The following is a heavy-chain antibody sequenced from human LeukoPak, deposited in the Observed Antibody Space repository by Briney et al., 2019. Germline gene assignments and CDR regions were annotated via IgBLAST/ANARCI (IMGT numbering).Heavy chain of an antibody. CDR3: ARGWINLDY. V-gene: IGHV4-59*01. J-gene: IGHJ4*01. CDR2: IYYSGST. CDR1: GGSISSYY. Sequence: SETLSLTCTVSGGSISSYYWSWIRQPPGKGLECIGYIYYSGSTNYNPSLKSRVTISVDTSKNQFSLNLSSVTAADTAVYYCARGWINLDYWGHGTLVTVSS. D-gene: IGHD5-12*01.